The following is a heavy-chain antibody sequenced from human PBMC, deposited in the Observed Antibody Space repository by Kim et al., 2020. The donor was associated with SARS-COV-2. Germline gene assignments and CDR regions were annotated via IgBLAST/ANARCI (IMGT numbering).Heavy chain of an antibody. Sequence: VKGRFTSSRDSSKNTLDLQMNSLRAEDTAVYYCAKSYSEGYYDSSGYYDYWGQGTLVTVSS. V-gene: IGHV3-23*01. J-gene: IGHJ4*02. D-gene: IGHD3-22*01. CDR3: AKSYSEGYYDSSGYYDY.